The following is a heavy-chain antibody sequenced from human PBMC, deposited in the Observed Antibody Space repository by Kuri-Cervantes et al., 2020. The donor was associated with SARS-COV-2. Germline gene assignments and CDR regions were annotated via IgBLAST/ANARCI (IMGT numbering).Heavy chain of an antibody. V-gene: IGHV1-3*01. Sequence: ASVKVSCKASGGTFSSYAISWVRQAPGQGLEWMGWINAGDGNTKYSQKFQGRVTITRDTSASTAYMELSSLRSEDTAVYYCATYYDYVWGSHAFDYWGQGTLVTVSS. D-gene: IGHD3-16*01. CDR1: GGTFSSYA. CDR2: INAGDGNT. CDR3: ATYYDYVWGSHAFDY. J-gene: IGHJ4*02.